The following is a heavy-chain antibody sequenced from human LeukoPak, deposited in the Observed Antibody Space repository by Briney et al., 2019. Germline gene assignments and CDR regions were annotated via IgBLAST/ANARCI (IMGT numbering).Heavy chain of an antibody. J-gene: IGHJ4*02. Sequence: SETLSLTCTVSGGSISSSSYYWGWIRQPPGKGLEWIGSIYYSGSTYYNPSLKSRVTISVDTSKNQFSLKLSSVTAADTAVYYCARDKRRQWPPYYFDYWGQGTLVTVSS. V-gene: IGHV4-39*07. CDR2: IYYSGST. CDR1: GGSISSSSYY. D-gene: IGHD6-19*01. CDR3: ARDKRRQWPPYYFDY.